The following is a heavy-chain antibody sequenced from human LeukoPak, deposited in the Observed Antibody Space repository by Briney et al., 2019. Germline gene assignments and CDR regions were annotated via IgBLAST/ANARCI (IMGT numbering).Heavy chain of an antibody. CDR3: ARADYDILTGGAFDI. D-gene: IGHD3-9*01. J-gene: IGHJ3*02. Sequence: SETLSLTCTVSGGSISSSSYYWGWIRQPPGKGLEWTGSIYYSGSTYYNPSLKSRVTISVDTSKNQFSLKLSSVTAADTAVYYCARADYDILTGGAFDIWGQGTMVTVSS. CDR1: GGSISSSSYY. V-gene: IGHV4-39*01. CDR2: IYYSGST.